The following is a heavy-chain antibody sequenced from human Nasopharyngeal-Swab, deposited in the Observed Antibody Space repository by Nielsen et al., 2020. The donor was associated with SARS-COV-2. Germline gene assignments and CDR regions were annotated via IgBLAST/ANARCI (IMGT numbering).Heavy chain of an antibody. CDR1: GYTFTSYG. Sequence: ASVKVSCKASGYTFTSYGISWVRQAPGQGLEWMGWISAYNGNTNYAQKLQGRVSMTTDTSTSTAYMELRSLRSDDTAVYYCARAEERGRQTGRFGYWCQGTLVTVSS. CDR3: ARAEERGRQTGRFGY. J-gene: IGHJ4*02. D-gene: IGHD7-27*01. CDR2: ISAYNGNT. V-gene: IGHV1-18*04.